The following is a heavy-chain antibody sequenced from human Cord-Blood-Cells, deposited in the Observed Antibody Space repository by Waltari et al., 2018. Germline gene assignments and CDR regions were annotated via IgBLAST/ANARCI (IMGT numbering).Heavy chain of an antibody. V-gene: IGHV3-30*04. Sequence: QVQLVESGGGVVQPGRSLRLSCAASGFTFSSSAMHWARQAPGKGLEWVAVISYDGSNKYYADSVKGRFTISRDNSKNTLYLQMNSLRAEDTAVYYCARELGSSSSAFDIWGQGTMVTVSS. D-gene: IGHD6-6*01. CDR1: GFTFSSSA. CDR3: ARELGSSSSAFDI. J-gene: IGHJ3*02. CDR2: ISYDGSNK.